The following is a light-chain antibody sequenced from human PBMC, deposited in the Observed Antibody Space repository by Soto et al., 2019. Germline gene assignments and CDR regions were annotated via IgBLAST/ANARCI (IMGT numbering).Light chain of an antibody. CDR1: QSVSSRS. J-gene: IGKJ4*01. CDR2: SAS. V-gene: IGKV3-20*01. CDR3: QQYDTSPPRLT. Sequence: EIVLTQSPGTLSLSPGDRATLSCRASQSVSSRSLAWYQQKPGQAPRLLIYSASSRARGIPDRFSGSGSGTDFTLNINRLEPEDFAVYYWQQYDTSPPRLTFGGGTKVDIK.